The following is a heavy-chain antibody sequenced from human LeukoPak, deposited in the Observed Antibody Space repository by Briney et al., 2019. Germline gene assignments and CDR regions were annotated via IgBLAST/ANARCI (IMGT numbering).Heavy chain of an antibody. D-gene: IGHD3-3*01. J-gene: IGHJ5*02. CDR2: IYDSGST. CDR3: ARDAGGGYYSWFGFGSSPWGGDWFDP. V-gene: IGHV4-59*12. CDR1: GGSINSYY. Sequence: SETLSLTCTVSGGSINSYYWSWIRQPPGKGQEWIGYIYDSGSTNYNPSLKSRVTISVDTSKNQFSLKLSSVTAADTAVYYCARDAGGGYYSWFGFGSSPWGGDWFDPWGQGTLVTVSS.